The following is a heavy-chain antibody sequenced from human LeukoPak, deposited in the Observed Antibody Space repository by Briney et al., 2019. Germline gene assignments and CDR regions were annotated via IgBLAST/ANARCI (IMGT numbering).Heavy chain of an antibody. J-gene: IGHJ4*02. CDR3: ARMFEF. CDR2: IYSTGST. CDR1: GFTVSRNY. Sequence: GGSLRLSCAASGFTVSRNYMSWVRLAPGQGLEWVSVIYSTGSTYYADSVKGRFTISRDNAKNSLFLQMNSLRAEDTAVYFCARMFEFWGQGTLVTVSS. V-gene: IGHV3-53*01.